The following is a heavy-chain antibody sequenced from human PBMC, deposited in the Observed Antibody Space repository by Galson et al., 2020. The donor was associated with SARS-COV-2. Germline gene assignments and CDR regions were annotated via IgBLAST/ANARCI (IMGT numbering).Heavy chain of an antibody. D-gene: IGHD2-21*01. J-gene: IGHJ5*02. CDR2: FDPEDGET. CDR1: GYTLTELS. Sequence: ASVKVSCKVSGYTLTELSMHWVRQAPGERLAWLGGFDPEDGETIYAQKFQGRVTMTEDTSTDTAYMELSSLRSEDTAVYYCATGGGYLFSGWFDPWGQGTLVTVSS. V-gene: IGHV1-24*01. CDR3: ATGGGYLFSGWFDP.